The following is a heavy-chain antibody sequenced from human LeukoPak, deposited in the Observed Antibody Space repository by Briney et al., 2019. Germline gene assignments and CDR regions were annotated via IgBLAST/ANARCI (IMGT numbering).Heavy chain of an antibody. V-gene: IGHV1-2*02. J-gene: IGHJ6*02. Sequence: ASVKVSCKASGYTFTGYYIHWVRQAPGQGLEWMGWINPNSGGTNYAQKFQGRVTMTRDTSISTAYMELSRLRSDDTAVYYCARGTGIAARPGGRTSYYYYCMDVWGQGTTVTVSS. D-gene: IGHD6-6*01. CDR2: INPNSGGT. CDR1: GYTFTGYY. CDR3: ARGTGIAARPGGRTSYYYYCMDV.